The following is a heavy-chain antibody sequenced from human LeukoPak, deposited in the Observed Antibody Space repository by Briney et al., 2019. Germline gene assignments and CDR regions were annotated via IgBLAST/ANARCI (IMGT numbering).Heavy chain of an antibody. Sequence: PSETLSLTCAVYGGSFSGYYWSWIRQPPGKGLEWIGEINHSGSTNYNPSLKSRVTISVDTSKNQFSLKLSSVTAADTAVYYCARDGYYYDSSGYPFDYWGQGTLVTVSS. CDR3: ARDGYYYDSSGYPFDY. J-gene: IGHJ4*02. CDR2: INHSGST. D-gene: IGHD3-22*01. V-gene: IGHV4-34*01. CDR1: GGSFSGYY.